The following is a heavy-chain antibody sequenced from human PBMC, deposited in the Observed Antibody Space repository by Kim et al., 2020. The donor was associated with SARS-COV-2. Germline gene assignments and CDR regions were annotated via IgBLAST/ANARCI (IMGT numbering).Heavy chain of an antibody. CDR2: IITIFGTA. CDR1: GGTFSSYA. J-gene: IGHJ4*02. D-gene: IGHD6-6*01. Sequence: SVKVSCKASGGTFSSYAISWVRQAPGQGLECMGGIITIFGTANYAQKFQGRVTITADESTSTAYMELSSLRSEDTAVYYCAREIAARPFDYWGQGTLVTVSS. V-gene: IGHV1-69*13. CDR3: AREIAARPFDY.